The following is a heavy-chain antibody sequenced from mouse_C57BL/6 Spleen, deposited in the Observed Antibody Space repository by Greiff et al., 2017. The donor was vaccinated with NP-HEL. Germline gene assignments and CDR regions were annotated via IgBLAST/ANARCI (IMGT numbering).Heavy chain of an antibody. D-gene: IGHD2-4*01. CDR2: IDPSDSYT. CDR3: ARWGDYDVDFDY. J-gene: IGHJ2*01. V-gene: IGHV1-50*01. Sequence: QVQLQQPGAELVKPGASVKLSCKASGYTFTSYWMQWVKQRPGQGLEWIGEIDPSDSYTNYNQKFKGKATLTVDTSSSTAYMQLSSLTSEDSAVYYCARWGDYDVDFDYWGQGTTLTVSS. CDR1: GYTFTSYW.